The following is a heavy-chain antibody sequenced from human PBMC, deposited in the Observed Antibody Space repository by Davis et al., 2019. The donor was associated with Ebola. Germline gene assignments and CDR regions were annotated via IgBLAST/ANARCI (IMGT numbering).Heavy chain of an antibody. Sequence: GALKISCAASGFTFSNAWMNWVRQAPGKGLEWVGRIKSKTDGGTTDYAAPVKGRFTISRDDSKNTLYLQMNSLKTEDTAVYYCTTDQPMVRGPQNGMDVWGQGTTVTVSS. J-gene: IGHJ6*02. V-gene: IGHV3-15*07. CDR3: TTDQPMVRGPQNGMDV. D-gene: IGHD3-10*01. CDR1: GFTFSNAW. CDR2: IKSKTDGGTT.